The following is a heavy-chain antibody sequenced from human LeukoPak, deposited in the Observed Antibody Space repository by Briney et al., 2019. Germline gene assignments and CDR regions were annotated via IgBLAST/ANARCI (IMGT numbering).Heavy chain of an antibody. CDR3: ARDSSSLDY. V-gene: IGHV3-48*01. D-gene: IGHD6-13*01. CDR2: ISGSSGII. J-gene: IGHJ4*02. CDR1: GFTFNTYT. Sequence: GGSLRLSCAASGFTFNTYTMNWVRQAPGKGLEWVSYISGSSGIIDYADSVRGRFTISRDNAKNSLYLQMNSLRAEDTAVYYCARDSSSLDYWGQGTLVTVSS.